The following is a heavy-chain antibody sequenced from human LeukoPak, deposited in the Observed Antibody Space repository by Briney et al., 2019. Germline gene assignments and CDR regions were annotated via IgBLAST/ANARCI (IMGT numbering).Heavy chain of an antibody. CDR3: AKSFFPGGSSFTFDI. V-gene: IGHV3-23*01. CDR1: GFTFGSYA. CDR2: ISDSGVNT. Sequence: GGSLRLSRAASGFTFGSYAMTWVRQAPGKGLEWVSSISDSGVNTYYADSVKGRSTISRDNSKNTLYLQMNSLRAEDTAVYYCAKSFFPGGSSFTFDIWGQGTLVTVSS. D-gene: IGHD3-10*01. J-gene: IGHJ3*02.